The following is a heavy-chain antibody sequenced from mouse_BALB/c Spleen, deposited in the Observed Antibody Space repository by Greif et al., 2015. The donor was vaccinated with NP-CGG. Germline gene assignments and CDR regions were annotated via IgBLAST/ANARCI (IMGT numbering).Heavy chain of an antibody. CDR2: INPSTGYT. CDR1: GYTFTSYW. V-gene: IGHV1-7*01. D-gene: IGHD4-1*01. Sequence: VQLQQSGAELAKPGASVKMSCKASGYTFTSYWMHWVKQRPGQGLEWIGYINPSTGYTEYNQKFKDRATLTADKSFSTAYMQLSSLTSEDSPVYCCASQTGYYFDYWGQGTTLTVSS. J-gene: IGHJ2*01. CDR3: ASQTGYYFDY.